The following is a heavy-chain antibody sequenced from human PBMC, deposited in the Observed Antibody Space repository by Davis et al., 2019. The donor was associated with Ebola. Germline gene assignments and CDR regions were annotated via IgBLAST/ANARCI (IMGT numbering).Heavy chain of an antibody. Sequence: PGGSLRLSCAASGFTFSNYAIHWVRQAPGKGLEWVAVVTYDGSNKYYPASVRGRFTISRDNSKNTLFLQMNSLRPEDTAVYYCVKVNEDPITVVRGVDYGIDVWGQGTTVTVSS. D-gene: IGHD3-10*01. J-gene: IGHJ6*02. CDR1: GFTFSNYA. CDR2: VTYDGSNK. CDR3: VKVNEDPITVVRGVDYGIDV. V-gene: IGHV3-30-3*01.